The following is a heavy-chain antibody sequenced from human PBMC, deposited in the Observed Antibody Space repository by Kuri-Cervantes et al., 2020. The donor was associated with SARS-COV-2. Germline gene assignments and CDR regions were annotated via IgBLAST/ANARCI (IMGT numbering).Heavy chain of an antibody. D-gene: IGHD6-13*01. Sequence: SCAASGFTFSSYGMHWVRQAPGKGLEWVAVISYDGSNKYYADSVKGRFTISRDNSKNTLYLQMNSLRAEDTAVYYCAKDLEQQLDSHYGMDVWGQGATVTVSS. V-gene: IGHV3-30*18. CDR2: ISYDGSNK. CDR1: GFTFSSYG. J-gene: IGHJ6*02. CDR3: AKDLEQQLDSHYGMDV.